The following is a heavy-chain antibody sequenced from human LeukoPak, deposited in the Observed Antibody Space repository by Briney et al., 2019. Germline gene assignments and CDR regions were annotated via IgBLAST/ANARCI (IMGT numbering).Heavy chain of an antibody. CDR2: IIPIFGTA. J-gene: IGHJ4*02. CDR1: GGTFSSYA. V-gene: IGHV1-69*13. CDR3: ARDAAIYDTSAYYYLW. D-gene: IGHD3-22*01. Sequence: SVKVSCKASGGTFSSYAISWVRQAPGQGLEWMEGIIPIFGTANYAQKFQGRVTITADESTSTAYMELSSLRSEDTAVYYCARDAAIYDTSAYYYLWWGQGTLVTVSS.